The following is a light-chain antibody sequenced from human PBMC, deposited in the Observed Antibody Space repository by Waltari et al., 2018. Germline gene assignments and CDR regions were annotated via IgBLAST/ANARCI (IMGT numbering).Light chain of an antibody. CDR2: YDS. Sequence: SYVLTQPPSVSVAPGETARITCGGNNIESKSVHWYRQRPGQAPVLVIPYDSDRPSGIPERFSGSNSGNTATLTISSVEAGDEADYYCQVWDANTDPGVFGTGTEVTVL. V-gene: IGLV3-21*01. CDR3: QVWDANTDPGV. J-gene: IGLJ1*01. CDR1: NIESKS.